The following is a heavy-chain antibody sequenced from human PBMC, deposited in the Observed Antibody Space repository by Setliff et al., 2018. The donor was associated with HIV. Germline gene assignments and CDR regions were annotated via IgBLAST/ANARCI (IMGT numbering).Heavy chain of an antibody. Sequence: ASVKVSCKASGYTLTSYYIHWVRQAPGQGLEWMGVINPSTGGTSFAQKFQGRVTMTTGTPTSTVSMQLSSLTSEDTAVYYCARDQGEAAARWDAFDIWGQGTLVTVSS. CDR2: INPSTGGT. V-gene: IGHV1-46*01. D-gene: IGHD6-13*01. CDR3: ARDQGEAAARWDAFDI. CDR1: GYTLTSYY. J-gene: IGHJ3*02.